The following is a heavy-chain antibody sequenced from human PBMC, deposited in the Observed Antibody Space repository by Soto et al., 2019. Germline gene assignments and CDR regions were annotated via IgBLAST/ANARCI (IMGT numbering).Heavy chain of an antibody. CDR1: VGSMSSHY. Sequence: SETLSLTCTVSVGSMSSHYWTWLRQPPGKGLEWIGYISYSGSTYYNPSLKSRVTISADTSRNQFSLKLSSVIAADTAVYYCARADPDASVGYWGQGTLVTVSS. J-gene: IGHJ4*02. CDR3: ARADPDASVGY. CDR2: ISYSGST. D-gene: IGHD3-16*01. V-gene: IGHV4-59*11.